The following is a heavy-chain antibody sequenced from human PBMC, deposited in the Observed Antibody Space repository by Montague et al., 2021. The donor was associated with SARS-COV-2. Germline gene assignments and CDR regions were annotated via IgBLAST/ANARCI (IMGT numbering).Heavy chain of an antibody. J-gene: IGHJ4*02. CDR2: VNHRGTS. CDR3: ARGRQHFNMIVVVMTGGEYYFDY. V-gene: IGHV4-34*01. D-gene: IGHD3-22*01. Sequence: TLSLTCAVYGGSFSDYFWTWIRQPPGKGLEWIGEVNHRGTSNYNPSLKSRVSISVDTSKNQFSLYLGSVTAADTAVYYCARGRQHFNMIVVVMTGGEYYFDYWGQGTLVTVSS. CDR1: GGSFSDYF.